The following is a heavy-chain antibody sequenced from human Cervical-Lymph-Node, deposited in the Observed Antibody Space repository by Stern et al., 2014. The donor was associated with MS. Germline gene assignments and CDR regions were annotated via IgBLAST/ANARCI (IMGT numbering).Heavy chain of an antibody. D-gene: IGHD4-23*01. CDR3: ARDLALNSGWYGH. Sequence: QVQLMQSGAEVKKPGSSVKVSCKASGDTFSSNAIHWVRQAPGQGLEWMGGIIPVHGATNYAHNFQGRVTVTADKSKNTVNLQVRSLRSEDTAVYYCARDLALNSGWYGHWGQGTQVTVSS. V-gene: IGHV1-69*06. CDR2: IIPVHGAT. CDR1: GDTFSSNA. J-gene: IGHJ5*02.